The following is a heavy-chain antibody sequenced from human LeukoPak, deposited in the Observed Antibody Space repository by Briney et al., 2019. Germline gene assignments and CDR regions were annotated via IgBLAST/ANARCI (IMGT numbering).Heavy chain of an antibody. Sequence: GGSLRLSCAASGFTVSSNFMSWVRQAPGKGLEWVSVIYSGVTTYYADSVKGRFTISRDNSKNTLYLQVDSLRAEDTAVYYCARVGRGLPHFDYWGQGTLVTVSS. CDR3: ARVGRGLPHFDY. D-gene: IGHD6-25*01. CDR2: IYSGVTT. CDR1: GFTVSSNF. V-gene: IGHV3-66*01. J-gene: IGHJ4*02.